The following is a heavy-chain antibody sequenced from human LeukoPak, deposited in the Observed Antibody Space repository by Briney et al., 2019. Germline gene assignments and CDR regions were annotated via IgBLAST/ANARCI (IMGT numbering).Heavy chain of an antibody. D-gene: IGHD4-17*01. CDR1: GFTFSGSA. CDR2: IRSKANSYAT. CDR3: TKERYGDFDY. V-gene: IGHV3-73*01. J-gene: IGHJ4*02. Sequence: GGPLRLSCAASGFTFSGSAMHWVHPASEKGLEWVVRIRSKANSYATAYAASVKGRFTISRDDSKNTAYLQMNSLKTEDTAVYYCTKERYGDFDYWGQGTLVTVSS.